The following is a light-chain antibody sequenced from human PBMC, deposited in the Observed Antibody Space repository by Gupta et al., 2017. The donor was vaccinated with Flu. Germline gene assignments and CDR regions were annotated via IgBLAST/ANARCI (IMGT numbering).Light chain of an antibody. CDR1: HNIGTS. Sequence: KEEVTITCRASHNIGTSLNWYQQKPDQSPKLLIKYASHSVSGVPSRFSGSGSGTDFTLTINNLAAEDAATYYCHQSSNLPWTFGQGTKLEIK. CDR3: HQSSNLPWT. J-gene: IGKJ1*01. CDR2: YAS. V-gene: IGKV6-21*01.